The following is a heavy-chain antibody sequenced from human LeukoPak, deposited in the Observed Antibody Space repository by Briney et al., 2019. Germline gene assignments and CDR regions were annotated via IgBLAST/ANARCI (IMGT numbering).Heavy chain of an antibody. CDR1: GFMFSTYW. CDR3: ARVRYGELDV. D-gene: IGHD4-17*01. V-gene: IGHV3-23*01. Sequence: GGSLRLSCAASGFMFSTYWMTWVRQAPGKGLEWASSMSGSGGSTYYADSVKGRFTISRDDSKNTLYLQMNSLRAEDTAVYYCARVRYGELDVWGQGTTVTVSS. CDR2: MSGSGGST. J-gene: IGHJ6*02.